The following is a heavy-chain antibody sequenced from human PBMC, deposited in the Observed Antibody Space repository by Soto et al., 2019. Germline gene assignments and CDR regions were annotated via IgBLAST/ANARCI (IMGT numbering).Heavy chain of an antibody. J-gene: IGHJ4*02. CDR3: ATYNRPPYHFDY. Sequence: SETLSLTCTVSGGSISRYYWTWIRQPPGKRLEWIGYIYYTGSTNYNPSLQSRVAMSIDTSKNQFSLNLRSVTAADTAIYFCATYNRPPYHFDYWGQGASVTVSS. V-gene: IGHV4-59*08. D-gene: IGHD1-20*01. CDR2: IYYTGST. CDR1: GGSISRYY.